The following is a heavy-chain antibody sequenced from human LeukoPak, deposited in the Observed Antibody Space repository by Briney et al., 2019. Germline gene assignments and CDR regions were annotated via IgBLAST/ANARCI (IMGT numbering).Heavy chain of an antibody. Sequence: SETLSLTCTVSGGSISSYYRSWIRQPPGKGLEWIGYIYYSGSTNYNPSLKSRVTISVDTSKNQFSLKLSSVTAADTAVYYCASSGWYPEYFQHWGQGTLVTVSS. J-gene: IGHJ1*01. CDR1: GGSISSYY. CDR2: IYYSGST. D-gene: IGHD6-19*01. V-gene: IGHV4-59*08. CDR3: ASSGWYPEYFQH.